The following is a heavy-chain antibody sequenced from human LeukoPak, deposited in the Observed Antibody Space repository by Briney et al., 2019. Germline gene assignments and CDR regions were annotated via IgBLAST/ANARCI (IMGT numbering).Heavy chain of an antibody. V-gene: IGHV4-38-2*01. CDR1: GHFISSGYY. Sequence: SETLSLTCAVSGHFISSGYYWGWIWQPPGKGLEWIGSIYHSGSTYYNPSLKSRVTISLDTSKNQFSLKLSSVTAADTAVYYCAWAGYGSGSYGFYFDYWGQGTLVTVSS. J-gene: IGHJ4*02. CDR3: AWAGYGSGSYGFYFDY. CDR2: IYHSGST. D-gene: IGHD3-10*01.